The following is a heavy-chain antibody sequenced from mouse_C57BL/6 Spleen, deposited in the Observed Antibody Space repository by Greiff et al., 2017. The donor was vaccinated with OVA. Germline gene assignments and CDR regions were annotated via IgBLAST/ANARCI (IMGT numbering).Heavy chain of an antibody. J-gene: IGHJ1*03. Sequence: EVQLVESGGGLVKPGGSLKLSCAASGFTFSSYAISWVRQTPEKRLEWVATISDGGSYTYYPDNVKGRFTISRDNAKNNLYLQMSHLKSEDTAMYYCARKYGNYVGYFDVWGTGTTVTVSS. CDR1: GFTFSSYA. CDR3: ARKYGNYVGYFDV. V-gene: IGHV5-4*01. D-gene: IGHD2-10*02. CDR2: ISDGGSYT.